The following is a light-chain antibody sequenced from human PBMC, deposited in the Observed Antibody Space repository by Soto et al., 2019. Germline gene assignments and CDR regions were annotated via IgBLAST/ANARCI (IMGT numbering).Light chain of an antibody. Sequence: QSALTQPASVSGSPGQSIAISCTGTSSDVGGYSYVSWYQQQPGKAPKLVISDVSNRPSGVSARFSGSKSGNTASLTISGLQTEDEADYYCASYTTSSTYVFGTGTKVT. CDR2: DVS. J-gene: IGLJ1*01. CDR3: ASYTTSSTYV. CDR1: SSDVGGYSY. V-gene: IGLV2-14*01.